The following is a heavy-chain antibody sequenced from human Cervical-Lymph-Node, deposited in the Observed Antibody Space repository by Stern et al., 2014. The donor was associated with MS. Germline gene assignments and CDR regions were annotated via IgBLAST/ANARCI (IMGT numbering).Heavy chain of an antibody. J-gene: IGHJ3*01. CDR3: VRRRDSAGYDTFDL. Sequence: VQLVQSGAEVKKPGESLKISCRTSGYTFSNFWIGWVRQMPGKGLEWVGVIYPADSDTTSSPSFQGQVTISADESISTAYLQWRSLKASDTAMYYCVRRRDSAGYDTFDLWGQGTMLIVSS. CDR1: GYTFSNFW. D-gene: IGHD3-22*01. V-gene: IGHV5-51*01. CDR2: IYPADSDT.